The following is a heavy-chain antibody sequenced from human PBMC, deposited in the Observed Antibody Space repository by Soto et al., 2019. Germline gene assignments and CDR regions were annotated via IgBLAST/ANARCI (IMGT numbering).Heavy chain of an antibody. CDR3: VRRVSGNYDS. D-gene: IGHD1-7*01. V-gene: IGHV3-64*01. CDR1: GFTFSSYD. CDR2: ISSNGGTT. Sequence: EVQLAESGGGMVQPGGSLRLSCVASGFTFSSYDMHWVRQAPGKGLEYVSSISSNGGTTYYGNSVKGRITISRDNSKNTLYLQMGSLRAEDMAVYYCVRRVSGNYDSWGQGPLVTVFS. J-gene: IGHJ5*01.